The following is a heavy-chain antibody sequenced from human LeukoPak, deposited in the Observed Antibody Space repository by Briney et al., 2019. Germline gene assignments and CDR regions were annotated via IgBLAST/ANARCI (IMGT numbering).Heavy chain of an antibody. Sequence: SVKVSCKASGGTFSSYAISWVRQAPGQGLEWMGRTIPILGIANYAQKFQGRVTITADKSTSTAYMELSSLRSEDTAVYYCASCSKGATAGDYYYGMDVWGQGTTVTVSS. J-gene: IGHJ6*02. CDR3: ASCSKGATAGDYYYGMDV. D-gene: IGHD1-26*01. CDR1: GGTFSSYA. CDR2: TIPILGIA. V-gene: IGHV1-69*04.